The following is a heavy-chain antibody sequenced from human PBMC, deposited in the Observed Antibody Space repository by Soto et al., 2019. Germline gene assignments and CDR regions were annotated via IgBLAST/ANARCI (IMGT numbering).Heavy chain of an antibody. CDR1: HYTFTTYT. J-gene: IGHJ4*02. V-gene: IGHV1-18*04. CDR3: ATDEGNYLDF. Sequence: ASVKVSCKASHYTFTTYTITWVRQAPGQGLEWVGWIGPNSGNTNFAQKFQGRLSLTIDTSTSTAYMELRSLRSDDTAVYYCATDEGNYLDFWGQGTLVTVS. CDR2: IGPNSGNT. D-gene: IGHD3-3*01.